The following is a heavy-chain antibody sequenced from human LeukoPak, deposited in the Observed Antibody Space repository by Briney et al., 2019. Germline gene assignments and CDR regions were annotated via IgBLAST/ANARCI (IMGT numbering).Heavy chain of an antibody. Sequence: GGSLRLSCAASGFTFSSYSMNWVRQAPGKGLEWVGRIKSKTDGGTTDYAAPVKGRFSISRDDSKNTVYLQMNSLITEDTAVYYCTRYYYDSGSYGELEYWGQGSLVTVSS. V-gene: IGHV3-15*01. D-gene: IGHD3-10*01. CDR2: IKSKTDGGTT. CDR3: TRYYYDSGSYGELEY. CDR1: GFTFSSYS. J-gene: IGHJ4*02.